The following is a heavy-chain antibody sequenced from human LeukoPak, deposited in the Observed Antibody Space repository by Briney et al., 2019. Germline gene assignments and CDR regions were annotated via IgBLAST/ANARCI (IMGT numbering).Heavy chain of an antibody. J-gene: IGHJ5*02. CDR1: GFTFSSYS. CDR2: ISSSSSTI. D-gene: IGHD5-24*01. CDR3: ARALLEMATITDWFDP. V-gene: IGHV3-48*01. Sequence: GGSLRLSCAASGFTFSSYSMNWVRQAPGKGLGWVSYISSSSSTIYYADSVKGRFTISRDNAKNSLYLQMNSLRAEDTAVYYCARALLEMATITDWFDPWGQGTLVTVSS.